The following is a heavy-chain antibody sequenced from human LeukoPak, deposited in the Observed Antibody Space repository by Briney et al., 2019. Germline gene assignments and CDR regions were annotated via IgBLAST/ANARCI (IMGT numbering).Heavy chain of an antibody. Sequence: GGSLRLSCAASGFTFNNYAMSWVRQAPGKGLEWVSAISGSGGATYYADFVKGRFTISRDNSKNTLFLHMNSLRVEDTAVYYCAKAPAAATKYYYGMDVWGQGTTVTVSS. J-gene: IGHJ6*02. CDR3: AKAPAAATKYYYGMDV. CDR2: ISGSGGAT. CDR1: GFTFNNYA. V-gene: IGHV3-23*01. D-gene: IGHD6-13*01.